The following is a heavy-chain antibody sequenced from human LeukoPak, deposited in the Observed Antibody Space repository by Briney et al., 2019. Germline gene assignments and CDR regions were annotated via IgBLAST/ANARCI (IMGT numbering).Heavy chain of an antibody. J-gene: IGHJ6*02. D-gene: IGHD2-15*01. CDR3: ARGKPAATPHVYYYYYGMDV. CDR2: INHSGST. V-gene: IGHV4-39*07. CDR1: GGSISSSSYY. Sequence: SETLSLTCTVSGGSISSSSYYWGWIRQPPGKGLEWIGEINHSGSTNYNPSLKSRVTISVDTSKNQFSLKLSSVTAADTAVYYCARGKPAATPHVYYYYYGMDVWGQGTTVTVSS.